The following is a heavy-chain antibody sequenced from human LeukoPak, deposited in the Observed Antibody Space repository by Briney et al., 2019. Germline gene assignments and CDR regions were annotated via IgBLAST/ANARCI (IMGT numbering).Heavy chain of an antibody. J-gene: IGHJ3*02. CDR1: GGSISSYY. D-gene: IGHD2-8*01. V-gene: IGHV4-59*01. CDR3: ARDTNLRDSFDI. Sequence: SETLSLTCTVSGGSISSYYWSWIRQSPGKGLEWIGYVFYSGKTDYSPSLRSRVSMSVDASKNQFSLKVTSVTAADTAVYYCARDTNLRDSFDIWGQGTMVTVSS. CDR2: VFYSGKT.